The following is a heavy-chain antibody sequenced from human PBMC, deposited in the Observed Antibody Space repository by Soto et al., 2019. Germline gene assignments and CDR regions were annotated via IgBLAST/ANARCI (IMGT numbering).Heavy chain of an antibody. CDR2: IIPIFGTA. CDR1: GGTFSSYA. J-gene: IGHJ6*02. V-gene: IGHV1-69*01. D-gene: IGHD3-3*01. CDR3: ARGSGGLRFLGQYYYYGMDV. Sequence: QVQLVQSGAEVKKPGSSVKVSCKASGGTFSSYAISWVRQAPGQGLEWMGGIIPIFGTANYAQKFQGRVTITADEATSTAYMELSSLRSEDTAVYYCARGSGGLRFLGQYYYYGMDVWGQGTTVTVSS.